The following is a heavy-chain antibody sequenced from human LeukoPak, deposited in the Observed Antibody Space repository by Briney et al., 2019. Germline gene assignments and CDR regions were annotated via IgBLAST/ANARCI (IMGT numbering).Heavy chain of an antibody. D-gene: IGHD6-6*01. J-gene: IGHJ4*02. CDR1: GFTFDAYA. Sequence: GGSLRFSCAASGFTFDAYAMHWVRQAPGKGLEWVSGISWNGGGMGYAVSVKGRFTISRDNAKNSLYLQMNSLRDEDTVLYYCAKDITGGRSSPYFDSWGQGTLVTVSS. CDR2: ISWNGGGM. CDR3: AKDITGGRSSPYFDS. V-gene: IGHV3-9*01.